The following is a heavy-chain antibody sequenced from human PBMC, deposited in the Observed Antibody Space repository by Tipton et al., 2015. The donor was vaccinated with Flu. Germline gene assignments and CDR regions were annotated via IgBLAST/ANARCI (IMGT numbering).Heavy chain of an antibody. J-gene: IGHJ4*02. CDR2: IHQSGTT. Sequence: LRLSCAVSGYSIRSGYYWDWIRQPPGKGLEWIGSIHQSGTTYYNPSLKSRLTISVDTSKNQFSLRLSSVTAADTAVYYCARHTGDSVRGVIDYWGQGTLVTVSS. D-gene: IGHD3-10*02. CDR3: ARHTGDSVRGVIDY. V-gene: IGHV4-38-2*01. CDR1: GYSIRSGYY.